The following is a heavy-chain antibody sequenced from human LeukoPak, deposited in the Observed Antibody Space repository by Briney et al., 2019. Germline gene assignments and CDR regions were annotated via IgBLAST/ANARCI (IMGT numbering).Heavy chain of an antibody. V-gene: IGHV1-69*05. D-gene: IGHD4-17*01. Sequence: SVKVSCKASGGTFSSYAISWVRQAPGQGLEWMGGIIPIFGTANYAQKFPGRVTITTDESTSTAYMELSSLRSEDTAVYYCARTDYGDYYIDYWGQGTLVTVSS. CDR2: IIPIFGTA. CDR3: ARTDYGDYYIDY. CDR1: GGTFSSYA. J-gene: IGHJ4*02.